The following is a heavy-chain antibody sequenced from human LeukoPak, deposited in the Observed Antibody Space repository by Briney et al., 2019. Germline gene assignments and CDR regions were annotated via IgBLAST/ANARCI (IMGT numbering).Heavy chain of an antibody. V-gene: IGHV3-74*01. J-gene: IGHJ5*02. CDR2: IKSDGSGI. Sequence: PGGSLRLSCAASGFAFSNYWMHWVRQAPGKGLVWVSRIKSDGSGIAYADSVEGQFTISRDNAKNTLNLQMNSLRAEDTAVYYCARDLGQYYDTSDNWFDPWGQGTLVTVSS. CDR3: ARDLGQYYDTSDNWFDP. D-gene: IGHD3-22*01. CDR1: GFAFSNYW.